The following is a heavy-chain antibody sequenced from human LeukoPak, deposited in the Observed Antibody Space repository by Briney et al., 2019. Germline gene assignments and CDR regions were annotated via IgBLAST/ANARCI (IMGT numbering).Heavy chain of an antibody. Sequence: QAGGSLRLSCAASGFTLSSYAMSWVRQGPGKGLEWVSAISVSGNTYHADSVKGRFTISRDSSKNTLYLQMNSLRAGDTAIYFCAKPARTDYTDYWGQGTLVTVSS. V-gene: IGHV3-23*01. CDR2: ISVSGNT. D-gene: IGHD1-14*01. CDR1: GFTLSSYA. CDR3: AKPARTDYTDY. J-gene: IGHJ4*02.